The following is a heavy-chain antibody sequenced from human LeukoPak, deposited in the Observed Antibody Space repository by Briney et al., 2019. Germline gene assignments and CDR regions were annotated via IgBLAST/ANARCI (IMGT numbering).Heavy chain of an antibody. CDR3: ANRITLITSPYFDH. Sequence: GGSLRLSCAASGCTFSNYAMSWVRQAPGKGLEWVSTFGGDGVNTYYADSVKGRFTISRDNSKNTLYLQMNSLRAEDTAVYYCANRITLITSPYFDHWGQGTLVIVSS. J-gene: IGHJ4*02. CDR1: GCTFSNYA. CDR2: FGGDGVNT. D-gene: IGHD3-22*01. V-gene: IGHV3-23*01.